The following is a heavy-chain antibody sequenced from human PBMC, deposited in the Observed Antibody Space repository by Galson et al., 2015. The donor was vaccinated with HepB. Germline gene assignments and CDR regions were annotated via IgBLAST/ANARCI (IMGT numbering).Heavy chain of an antibody. J-gene: IGHJ4*02. CDR3: VAGFSSGWNSFDY. CDR1: GFTFNTST. D-gene: IGHD6-19*01. Sequence: SVKVSCKASGFTFNTSTMQWVRQARGQRPEWIGWIVVGNGNRMSAQKVQHRVTITSDMSTSTVYMELSGLRSDDTAVYYCVAGFSSGWNSFDYWGQGTLVTVSS. V-gene: IGHV1-58*02. CDR2: IVVGNGNR.